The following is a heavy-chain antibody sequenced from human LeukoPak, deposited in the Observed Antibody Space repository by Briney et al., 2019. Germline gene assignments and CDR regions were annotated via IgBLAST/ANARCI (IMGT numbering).Heavy chain of an antibody. D-gene: IGHD3-22*01. CDR2: MYYSGST. V-gene: IGHV4-59*02. Sequence: SETLSLTCTVSGGSVSSYYWSWIRQPPGKGLEWIGYMYYSGSTNYNPSLKSRVTISIDTSKNQFSLKLNSVTAADTAVYYCARGLTTMIVGFDYWGQGTLVTVSS. CDR1: GGSVSSYY. CDR3: ARGLTTMIVGFDY. J-gene: IGHJ4*02.